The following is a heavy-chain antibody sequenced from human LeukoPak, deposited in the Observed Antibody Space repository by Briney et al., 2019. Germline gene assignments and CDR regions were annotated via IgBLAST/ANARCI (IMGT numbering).Heavy chain of an antibody. CDR3: AKDGEDSGSYYRHYYFNY. Sequence: QPGGSLRLSCAASGFTFSSFAMSWVRQAPGKGLEWVSGMSGSGGSSYYADSVRGRFTISRDNSRNTLYLQMSSLSAEDTAVYYCAKDGEDSGSYYRHYYFNYWGQGTLVTVSS. J-gene: IGHJ4*02. D-gene: IGHD3-10*01. CDR1: GFTFSSFA. V-gene: IGHV3-23*01. CDR2: MSGSGGSS.